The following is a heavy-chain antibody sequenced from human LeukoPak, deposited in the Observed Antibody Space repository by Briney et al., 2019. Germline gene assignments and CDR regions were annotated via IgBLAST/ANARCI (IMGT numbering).Heavy chain of an antibody. J-gene: IGHJ4*02. Sequence: GASVKVSCKASGYTFTGYYMHWVRQAPGQGLEWMGWINPNSGGTNYAQKFQGRVTMTRDTSISTAYMELSRLRSDDTAVYYCARGHYDSSGYYFDYWGQGTLVTVSS. CDR2: INPNSGGT. CDR1: GYTFTGYY. V-gene: IGHV1-2*02. CDR3: ARGHYDSSGYYFDY. D-gene: IGHD3-22*01.